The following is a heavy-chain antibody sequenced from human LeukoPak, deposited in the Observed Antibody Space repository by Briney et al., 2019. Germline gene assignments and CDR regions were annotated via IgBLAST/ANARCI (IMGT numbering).Heavy chain of an antibody. CDR2: IFHSGDT. D-gene: IGHD5-12*01. V-gene: IGHV4-59*12. Sequence: SETLSLTCTVSGGSISSYYWSWIRQPPGKGLEWIGEIFHSGDTNYKPSLKSRVTISVDKSKNQFSLKLSSVTAADTAVYYCARVSGYDWESFYDYWGQGTLVTVSS. J-gene: IGHJ4*02. CDR3: ARVSGYDWESFYDY. CDR1: GGSISSYY.